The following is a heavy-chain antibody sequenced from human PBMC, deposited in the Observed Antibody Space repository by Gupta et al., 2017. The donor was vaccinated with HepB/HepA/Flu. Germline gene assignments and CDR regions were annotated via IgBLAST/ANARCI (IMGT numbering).Heavy chain of an antibody. CDR3: EKGYDFWSAGHLVDS. Sequence: EVQLLESVGGLVQPGGSLRLSCAASGFIFSNYAINWVRQAPGKGLEWVSAIRGSGDNTYYADAGKGRLTISRDNSKNTLYMQMNSLRAEDTAGYFCEKGYDFWSAGHLVDSWGQGTLVTVSS. V-gene: IGHV3-23*01. J-gene: IGHJ4*02. CDR2: IRGSGDNT. CDR1: GFIFSNYA. D-gene: IGHD3-3*01.